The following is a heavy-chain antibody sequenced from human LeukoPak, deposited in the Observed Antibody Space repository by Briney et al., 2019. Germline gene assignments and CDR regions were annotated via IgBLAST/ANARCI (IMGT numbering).Heavy chain of an antibody. CDR2: VSGSGSST. J-gene: IGHJ4*02. D-gene: IGHD3-16*02. CDR1: GFTFSNYG. V-gene: IGHV3-23*01. CDR3: AKDSIYRSFDY. Sequence: GGSLRLSCAASGFTFSNYGMRWVRQAPGKGLEWVSTVSGSGSSTYYADSVKGRFTISRDNSENTLYLQMDSLRAEDTALYYCAKDSIYRSFDYWGQGTLVTVSS.